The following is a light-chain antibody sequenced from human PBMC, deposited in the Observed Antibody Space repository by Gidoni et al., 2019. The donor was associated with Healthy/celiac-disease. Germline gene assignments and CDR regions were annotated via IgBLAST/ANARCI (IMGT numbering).Light chain of an antibody. CDR3: SSYTSSSTLYV. J-gene: IGLJ1*01. V-gene: IGLV2-14*01. CDR1: RSDVGGYNY. CDR2: EVS. Sequence: QSALTQPASVSGSPGQSITISCTGPRSDVGGYNYVSWYQQPPGKAPKLMIYEVSNRPSGVSNRFSGSKSGNTASLTISGLHAEDEAVYYCSSYTSSSTLYVFGTGTKVTVL.